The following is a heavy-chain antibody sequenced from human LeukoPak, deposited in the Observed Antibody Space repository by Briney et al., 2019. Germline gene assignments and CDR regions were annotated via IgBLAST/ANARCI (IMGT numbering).Heavy chain of an antibody. J-gene: IGHJ6*02. CDR3: AKGIYLSNYYYYGMDV. Sequence: GGSLRLSCAASGFTFSSYAMSWVRQAPGKGLEWVSAISGSGGSTYYADSVKGRFTISRDNSKNTLYLQMNSLRAEDTAVYYCAKGIYLSNYYYYGMDVWGQGTTVTVSS. CDR1: GFTFSSYA. D-gene: IGHD4-4*01. V-gene: IGHV3-23*01. CDR2: ISGSGGST.